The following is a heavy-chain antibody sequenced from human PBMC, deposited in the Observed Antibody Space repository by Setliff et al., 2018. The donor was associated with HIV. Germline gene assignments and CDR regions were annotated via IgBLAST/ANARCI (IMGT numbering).Heavy chain of an antibody. Sequence: VASVKVSCKASGYTFTSYGISWMRQAPGRGLEWMGWIYPKSGDTNYEQKFRGRVTMTRDTSISTVYMELSSLTSDDTAVYYCTRSVLQFFGVVVDFDFWGQGTLVTVSS. CDR3: TRSVLQFFGVVVDFDF. CDR2: IYPKSGDT. CDR1: GYTFTSYG. D-gene: IGHD3-3*01. V-gene: IGHV1-2*02. J-gene: IGHJ4*02.